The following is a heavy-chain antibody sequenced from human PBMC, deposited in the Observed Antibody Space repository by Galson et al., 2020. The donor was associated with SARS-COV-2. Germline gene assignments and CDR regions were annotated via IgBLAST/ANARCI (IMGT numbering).Heavy chain of an antibody. CDR2: INTDTGNP. CDR1: GYTFTSYA. J-gene: IGHJ4*02. CDR3: AGEHYADYVD. V-gene: IGHV7-4-1*02. Sequence: ASVKVSCKASGYTFTSYAINWVRQAPGQGLKWMGWINTDTGNPTYAQGFTGRFVFSLDTSVSTAYLLISSLKAEDTAVYYCAGEHYADYVDWGQGTLVTVSS. D-gene: IGHD4-17*01.